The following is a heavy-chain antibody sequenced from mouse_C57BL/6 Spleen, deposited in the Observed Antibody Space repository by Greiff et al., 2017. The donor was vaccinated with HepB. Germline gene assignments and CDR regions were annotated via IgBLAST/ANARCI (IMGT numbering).Heavy chain of an antibody. CDR2: IDPEDGET. CDR3: APRRGNYEGNYAMDY. D-gene: IGHD2-1*01. V-gene: IGHV14-2*01. J-gene: IGHJ4*01. CDR1: GFNIKDYY. Sequence: EVQLQQSGAELVKPGASVKLSCTASGFNIKDYYMHWVKQRTEQGLEWIGRIDPEDGETKYAPKFKGKATITADTSSNTAYLQLSSLTSEDTAVYYCAPRRGNYEGNYAMDYWGQGTSVTVSS.